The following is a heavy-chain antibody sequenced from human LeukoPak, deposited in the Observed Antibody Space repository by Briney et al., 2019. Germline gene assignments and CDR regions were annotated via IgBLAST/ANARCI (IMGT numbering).Heavy chain of an antibody. D-gene: IGHD2-15*01. CDR3: ARGVAATPYTLSYYYYGMDV. Sequence: PGGSLRLSCAASGFTFDDYAMHWVRQAPGKGLEWVSGISWNSGSIGYADSVKGRFTISRDNAKNSLYLQMNSLRAEDTALYYCARGVAATPYTLSYYYYGMDVWGQGTTVTVSS. J-gene: IGHJ6*02. V-gene: IGHV3-9*01. CDR1: GFTFDDYA. CDR2: ISWNSGSI.